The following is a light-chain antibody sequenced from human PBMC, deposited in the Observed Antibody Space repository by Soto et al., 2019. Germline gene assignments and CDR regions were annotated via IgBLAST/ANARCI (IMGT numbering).Light chain of an antibody. CDR1: SSDIGTYNY. J-gene: IGLJ3*02. V-gene: IGLV2-14*01. Sequence: QSALTQPASVSGSPGQSITISCTGSSSDIGTYNYLSWYQQHPGKAPKIMIYEVSARPSGVSNRFSGSKSGNTASLTISGLLDEDEDAYYCCSYSTSGSNCVFGGGTKLTVL. CDR3: CSYSTSGSNCV. CDR2: EVS.